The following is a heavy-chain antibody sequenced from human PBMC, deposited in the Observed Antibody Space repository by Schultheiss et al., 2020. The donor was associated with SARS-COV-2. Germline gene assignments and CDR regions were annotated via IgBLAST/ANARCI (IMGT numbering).Heavy chain of an antibody. J-gene: IGHJ6*02. CDR2: IYYSGST. CDR1: GASFTTYY. CDR3: ARGDGRSYGMDV. D-gene: IGHD2-15*01. Sequence: SETLSLTCAVSGASFTTYYWNWIRQPPGKGLEWIGSIYYSGSTYYNPSLKSRVTISVDTSKNQFSLKLSSVTAADTAVYYCARGDGRSYGMDVWGQGTTVTVSS. V-gene: IGHV4-34*01.